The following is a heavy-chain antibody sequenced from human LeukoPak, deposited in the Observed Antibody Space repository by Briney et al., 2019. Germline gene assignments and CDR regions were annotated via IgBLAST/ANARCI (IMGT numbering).Heavy chain of an antibody. D-gene: IGHD6-13*01. CDR3: ARDQLVRGGYYYYYGMDV. V-gene: IGHV4-38-2*01. CDR2: IYHSGST. J-gene: IGHJ6*04. CDR1: GYSISSGYY. Sequence: SETLSLTCAGSGYSISSGYYWGWIRQPPGKGLEWIGSIYHSGSTYYNPSLKSRVTISVDTSKNQFSLKLSSVTAADTAVYYCARDQLVRGGYYYYYGMDVWGKGTTVTVSS.